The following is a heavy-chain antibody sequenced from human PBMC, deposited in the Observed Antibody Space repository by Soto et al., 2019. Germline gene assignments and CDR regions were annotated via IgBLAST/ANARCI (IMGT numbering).Heavy chain of an antibody. CDR3: ARSFSPYYYGSGSEFYGMDV. CDR2: IYPGDSDT. CDR1: GYSCTSYW. D-gene: IGHD3-10*01. J-gene: IGHJ6*02. V-gene: IGHV5-51*01. Sequence: GESLKISCKGSGYSCTSYWFGWVRQMPGKGLEWKGIIYPGDSDTRYSPSFQGQVTISADKSISTAYLQWSSLQASDTAMYYCARSFSPYYYGSGSEFYGMDVWGQGTTVTVSS.